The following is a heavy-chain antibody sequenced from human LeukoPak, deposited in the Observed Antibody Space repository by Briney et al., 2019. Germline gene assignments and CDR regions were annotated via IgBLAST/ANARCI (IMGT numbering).Heavy chain of an antibody. Sequence: SETLSLTCAVYGGSFRGYYWSWIRQPPGKGLEWIGYIYYRGSTNYNPSLKSRVTFSVDTSKNQFSLKLNSVTAADTAVYYCARGGDYGDLRYFDYWGQGTRVRVFS. CDR2: IYYRGST. CDR1: GGSFRGYY. CDR3: ARGGDYGDLRYFDY. J-gene: IGHJ4*02. D-gene: IGHD4-17*01. V-gene: IGHV4-59*01.